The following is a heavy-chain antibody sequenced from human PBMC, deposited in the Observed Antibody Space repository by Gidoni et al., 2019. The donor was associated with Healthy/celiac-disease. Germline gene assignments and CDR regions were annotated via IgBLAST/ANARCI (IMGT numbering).Heavy chain of an antibody. D-gene: IGHD3-22*01. CDR3: AREWLLRDFDI. V-gene: IGHV3-48*03. J-gene: IGHJ3*02. Sequence: EVQLVESGGGLVQPGGSLRLSCAASGFTFSSYEMNWVRQAPGKGLEWVSYISSSGSTIYYADSVKGRFTISRDNAKNSLYLQMNSLRAEDTAVYYCAREWLLRDFDIWGQGTMVTVSS. CDR2: ISSSGSTI. CDR1: GFTFSSYE.